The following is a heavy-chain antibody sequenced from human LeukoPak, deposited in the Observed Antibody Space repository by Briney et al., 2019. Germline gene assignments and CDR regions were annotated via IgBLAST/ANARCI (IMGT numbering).Heavy chain of an antibody. D-gene: IGHD6-6*01. CDR2: IYYSGST. V-gene: IGHV4-39*07. Sequence: SETLSLTCTVSGGSISSSSYYWGWIRQPPGKALEWIGSIYYSGSTYYNPSLKSRVTISVDTSKNQFSLKLSSVTAADTAVYYCAREYSSWENYNWFDPWGQGTLVTVSS. CDR3: AREYSSWENYNWFDP. J-gene: IGHJ5*02. CDR1: GGSISSSSYY.